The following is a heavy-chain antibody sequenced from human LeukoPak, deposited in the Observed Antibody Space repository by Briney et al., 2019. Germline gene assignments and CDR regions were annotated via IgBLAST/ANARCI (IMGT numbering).Heavy chain of an antibody. D-gene: IGHD6-19*01. V-gene: IGHV1-2*02. J-gene: IGHJ4*02. CDR1: GYTFTCYY. CDR2: INPNGGGT. Sequence: ASVKVSCKASGYTFTCYYMHWVRQAPGQGLEWMGWINPNGGGTNYAQKFQGRDTMTRDTSISTAYMELSRLRSDDTAVYYCARNRGYSSGWYVYWGQGTLVTVSS. CDR3: ARNRGYSSGWYVY.